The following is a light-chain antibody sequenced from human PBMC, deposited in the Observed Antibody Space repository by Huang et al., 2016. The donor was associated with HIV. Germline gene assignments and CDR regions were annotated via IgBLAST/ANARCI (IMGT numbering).Light chain of an antibody. CDR3: QQYHEWPRT. J-gene: IGKJ2*01. V-gene: IGKV3-15*01. CDR1: QGIGNC. CDR2: ETF. Sequence: ERVLMQSPGTLSVSPGERATISCRTSQGIGNCLAWYQLKPGQAPRLLIYETFIRASDLPARFRGGGSEIDFTLTISGLQSEDSAVYYCQQYHEWPRTFGQGTKVEIK.